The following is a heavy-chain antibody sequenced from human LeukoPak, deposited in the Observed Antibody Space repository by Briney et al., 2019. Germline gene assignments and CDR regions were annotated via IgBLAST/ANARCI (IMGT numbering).Heavy chain of an antibody. CDR1: GVSISIYS. Sequence: PSETLSLTCTVSGVSISIYSCSWIRQPPGKRLEWIVYIYYSGSTNYNPSLKSRVTISVDTSKNQFSLKLSSVTAADTAVYYCARATALGVDAFDIWGQGTMVTVSS. CDR3: ARATALGVDAFDI. D-gene: IGHD3-10*01. CDR2: IYYSGST. J-gene: IGHJ3*02. V-gene: IGHV4-59*01.